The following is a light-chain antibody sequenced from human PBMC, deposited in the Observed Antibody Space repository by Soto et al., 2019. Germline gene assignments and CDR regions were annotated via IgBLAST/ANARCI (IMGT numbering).Light chain of an antibody. V-gene: IGKV4-1*01. Sequence: DIVMTQSPDSLAVSLGERATINCRSSQSVLHSSNNRNYLAWYQQKPGQPPKLLIYGASTRASGVPDRFSGSGSGTDFTLTIIRLQAEDVAVYFCQQFSRTPSFGPGTKVDIK. J-gene: IGKJ3*01. CDR1: QSVLHSSNNRNY. CDR3: QQFSRTPS. CDR2: GAS.